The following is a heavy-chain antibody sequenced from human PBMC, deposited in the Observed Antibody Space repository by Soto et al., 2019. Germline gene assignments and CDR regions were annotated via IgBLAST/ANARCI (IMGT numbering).Heavy chain of an antibody. D-gene: IGHD7-27*01. CDR2: IYYSGST. J-gene: IGHJ6*02. V-gene: IGHV4-31*03. CDR3: ARSSGDRDYYYGMDV. Sequence: QVQLQESGPGLVKPSQTLSLTCTVSGGSISSGGYYWSWIRQHPGKGLEWIGYIYYSGSTYYNPSLKSRVTISVDSSKNQFSLKLSSVTAADTAVYYCARSSGDRDYYYGMDVWGQGTTVTVSS. CDR1: GGSISSGGYY.